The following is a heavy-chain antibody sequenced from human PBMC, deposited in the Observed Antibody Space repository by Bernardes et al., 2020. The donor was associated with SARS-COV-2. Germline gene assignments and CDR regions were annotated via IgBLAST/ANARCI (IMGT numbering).Heavy chain of an antibody. J-gene: IGHJ4*02. D-gene: IGHD3-9*01. CDR1: GGSFSGYY. Sequence: ETLSLTFAVYGGSFSGYYWSWIRQPPGKGLEWIGEINHSGSTNYNPSLKSRVTISVDTSKNQFSLKLSSVTAADTAVYYCARQNYDILTCYKTNYFDYWGQGTLVTVSS. CDR2: INHSGST. V-gene: IGHV4-34*01. CDR3: ARQNYDILTCYKTNYFDY.